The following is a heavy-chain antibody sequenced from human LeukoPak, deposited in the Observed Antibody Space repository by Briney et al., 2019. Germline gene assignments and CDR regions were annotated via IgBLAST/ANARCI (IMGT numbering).Heavy chain of an antibody. CDR2: IRYDGSNK. Sequence: GGSLRLSCAASGFTFSSYGMHWVRQAPGKGLEWVAFIRYDGSNKYYADSVKGRFTISRDNAKNSLYLQMNSLRAEDTAVYYCARALYYYDSSGYYGWFDPWGQGTLVTVSS. V-gene: IGHV3-30*02. D-gene: IGHD3-22*01. CDR1: GFTFSSYG. J-gene: IGHJ5*02. CDR3: ARALYYYDSSGYYGWFDP.